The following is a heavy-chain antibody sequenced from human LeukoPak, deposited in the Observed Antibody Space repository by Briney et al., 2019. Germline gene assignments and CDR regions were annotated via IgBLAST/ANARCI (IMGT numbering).Heavy chain of an antibody. V-gene: IGHV3-15*07. D-gene: IGHD6-19*01. Sequence: GGSLRLSCAASGFTFSSYSMNWVRQAPGKGLEWVGRIKSKTDGGTTDYAAPVKGRFTISRDDSKNTLYLQMNSLKTEDTAVYYCTTGISGWPPQDYWGQGTLATVSS. J-gene: IGHJ4*02. CDR3: TTGISGWPPQDY. CDR2: IKSKTDGGTT. CDR1: GFTFSSYS.